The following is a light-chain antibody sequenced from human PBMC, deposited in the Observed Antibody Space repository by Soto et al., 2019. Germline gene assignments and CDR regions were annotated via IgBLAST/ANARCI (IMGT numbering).Light chain of an antibody. J-gene: IGKJ2*01. Sequence: EIVMTQSPATLSVSPGERATLSCRASQSVRTTDLAWYQQKPGQAPRLLVFATSRRATGIPDRFSGSGSGTDFTLTISRLEPEDFAVYYCQEYGGSPLYAFGQGTKLEIK. V-gene: IGKV3-20*01. CDR1: QSVRTTD. CDR2: ATS. CDR3: QEYGGSPLYA.